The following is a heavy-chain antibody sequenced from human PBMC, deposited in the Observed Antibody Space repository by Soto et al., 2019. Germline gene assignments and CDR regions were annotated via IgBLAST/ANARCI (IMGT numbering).Heavy chain of an antibody. D-gene: IGHD5-12*01. Sequence: WESLKLSCKGSGYSFASYCISWVRQMPGKGLEWMGSIDHSDSDANYTPSFQGHFTISADKSINTPYLQWTSLTASDTAMYYCARAALREGYKTYDYWGRGTLVTVSS. CDR2: IDHSDSDA. CDR1: GYSFASYC. V-gene: IGHV5-10-1*01. CDR3: ARAALREGYKTYDY. J-gene: IGHJ4*02.